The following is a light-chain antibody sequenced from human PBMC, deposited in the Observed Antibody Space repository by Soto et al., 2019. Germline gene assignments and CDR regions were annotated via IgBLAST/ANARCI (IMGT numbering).Light chain of an antibody. Sequence: EIVLTQSPATLSLSPGERATLSCRASQGVGSYLAWYQQKCGQAPRLLIYDASKRATGIPARFSGSGSGTDFTLTISSLQPEDFAVYYCQQRSKWPYTFGQGMKLEIK. CDR1: QGVGSY. J-gene: IGKJ2*01. CDR3: QQRSKWPYT. CDR2: DAS. V-gene: IGKV3-11*01.